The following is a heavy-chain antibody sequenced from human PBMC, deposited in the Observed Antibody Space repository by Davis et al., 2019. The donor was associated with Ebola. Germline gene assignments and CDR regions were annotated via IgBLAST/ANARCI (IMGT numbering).Heavy chain of an antibody. CDR2: IIPIFGTA. Sequence: SVKVSCKASGGTFSSYAISWVRQASGQGLEWMGGIIPIFGTANYAQKFQGRVTITADKSTSTAYMELSSLRSEDTAVYYCARDDDDDNWFDPWGQGTLVTVSS. J-gene: IGHJ5*02. CDR3: ARDDDDDNWFDP. V-gene: IGHV1-69*06. CDR1: GGTFSSYA. D-gene: IGHD1-1*01.